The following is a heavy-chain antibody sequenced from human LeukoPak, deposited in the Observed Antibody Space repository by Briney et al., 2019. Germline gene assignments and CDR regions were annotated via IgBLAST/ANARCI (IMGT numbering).Heavy chain of an antibody. Sequence: PSETLSLTCAMHSESSGGDDWTWIRQPPGKGLEWIREVSPGGSTRYNPSLRSRVTISLDTSRSRFSLRLSSVTAADTGVYYCARDGGTRLGFDPWGQGTLVTVSS. CDR3: ARDGGTRLGFDP. CDR1: SESSGGDD. V-gene: IGHV4-34*01. J-gene: IGHJ5*02. D-gene: IGHD3-16*01. CDR2: VSPGGST.